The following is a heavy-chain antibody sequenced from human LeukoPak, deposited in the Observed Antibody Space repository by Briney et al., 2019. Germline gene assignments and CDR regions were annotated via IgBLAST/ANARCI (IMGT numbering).Heavy chain of an antibody. CDR1: GGSMSRYY. CDR3: ARVSWFPGTSYYYMDV. D-gene: IGHD3-9*01. J-gene: IGHJ6*03. Sequence: SETLSLTCTVSGGSMSRYYWSWIRQPPGKGLEWFGYVYDSGTTNYNPSLKSRVTISVDTSKNQFSLKLSSVTAADTAVYYCARVSWFPGTSYYYMDVWGKGTTVIVSS. V-gene: IGHV4-59*01. CDR2: VYDSGTT.